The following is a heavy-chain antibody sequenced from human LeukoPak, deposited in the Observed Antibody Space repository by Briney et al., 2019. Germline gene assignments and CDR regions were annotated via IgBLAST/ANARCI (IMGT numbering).Heavy chain of an antibody. CDR1: GFTFDDYG. V-gene: IGHV3-20*04. D-gene: IGHD1-26*01. CDR2: INWNGGST. Sequence: GGSLRLSCAASGFTFDDYGMSWVRQAPGKGLEWVSGINWNGGSTGYADSVKGRFTISRDNAKNSLYLQMNSLRAEDTALYYCAREDERELAYYFDYWGQGTLVTVSS. J-gene: IGHJ4*02. CDR3: AREDERELAYYFDY.